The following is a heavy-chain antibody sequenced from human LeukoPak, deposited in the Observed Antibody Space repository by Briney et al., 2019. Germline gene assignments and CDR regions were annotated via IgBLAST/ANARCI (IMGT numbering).Heavy chain of an antibody. J-gene: IGHJ4*02. V-gene: IGHV1-2*02. Sequence: ASVKVSCKSSGNTFTGYYMHWVRQAPGQGLEWMGWINPNSGGTNYAQKFQGRVTMTRDTSISTAHMELSRLRSDDTAVYYCARALAVVVPAAMAYWGQGTLVTVSS. CDR2: INPNSGGT. CDR1: GNTFTGYY. D-gene: IGHD2-2*01. CDR3: ARALAVVVPAAMAY.